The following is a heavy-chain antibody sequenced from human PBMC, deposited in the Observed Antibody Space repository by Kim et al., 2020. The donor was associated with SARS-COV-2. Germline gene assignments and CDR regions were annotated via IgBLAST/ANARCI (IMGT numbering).Heavy chain of an antibody. CDR2: ISSSSSYT. V-gene: IGHV3-11*05. Sequence: GGSLRLSCAASGFTFSDYYMSWIRQAPGKGLEWVSYISSSSSYTNYADSVKGRFTISRDNAKNSLYLQMNSLRAEDTAVYYCARARIPGYDNPLHYYYGMDVWGQGTTVTVSS. J-gene: IGHJ6*02. CDR1: GFTFSDYY. CDR3: ARARIPGYDNPLHYYYGMDV. D-gene: IGHD5-12*01.